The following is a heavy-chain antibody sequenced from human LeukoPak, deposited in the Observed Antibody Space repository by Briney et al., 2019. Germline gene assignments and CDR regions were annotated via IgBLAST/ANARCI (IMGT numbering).Heavy chain of an antibody. CDR1: GFTFSTYT. D-gene: IGHD2-15*01. CDR2: ISSSTSYI. Sequence: GGSLRLSCAASGFTFSTYTLNWVRQAPGKGLEWVSSISSSTSYIYYADSVKGRFTISRDNAKNSLYLQMNSLRADDTALYYCARVPSDRTKYMDVWGKGTTVTVSS. V-gene: IGHV3-21*01. J-gene: IGHJ6*03. CDR3: ARVPSDRTKYMDV.